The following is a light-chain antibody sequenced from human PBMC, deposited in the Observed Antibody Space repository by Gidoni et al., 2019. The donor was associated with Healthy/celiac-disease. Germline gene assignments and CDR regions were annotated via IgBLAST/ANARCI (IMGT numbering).Light chain of an antibody. CDR3: AAWDDSLSGQGV. CDR1: SSNIGSNY. Sequence: QSLLTQPPSASGTPGQRVTISCSGSSSNIGSNYVYWYQQPPGTAPKRLIYRNNQRPSGPPERFSGSKSGTSASLAISGLRSEDEADYYCAAWDDSLSGQGVFGGGTKLTVL. J-gene: IGLJ2*01. V-gene: IGLV1-47*01. CDR2: RNN.